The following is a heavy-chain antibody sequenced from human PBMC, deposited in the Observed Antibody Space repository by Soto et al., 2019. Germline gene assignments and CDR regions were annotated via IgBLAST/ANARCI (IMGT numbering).Heavy chain of an antibody. V-gene: IGHV3-21*01. CDR2: ISSSSSYI. D-gene: IGHD6-6*01. Sequence: PVGSLRLSCAASGFTFSSYSMNWVRQAPGKGLEWVSSISSSSSYIYYADSVKGRFTISRDNAKNSLYLQMNSLRAEDTAVYYCARGSSSSSPGYYYYGMDVWGQGTTVTVSS. CDR1: GFTFSSYS. CDR3: ARGSSSSSPGYYYYGMDV. J-gene: IGHJ6*02.